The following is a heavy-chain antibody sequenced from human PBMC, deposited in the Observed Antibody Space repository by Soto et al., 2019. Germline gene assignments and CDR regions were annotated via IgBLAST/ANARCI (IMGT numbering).Heavy chain of an antibody. V-gene: IGHV5-10-1*01. D-gene: IGHD3-22*01. J-gene: IGHJ4*02. CDR3: ARQIYDSDTGPNFQYYFDS. CDR2: IDPRDSQT. Sequence: GESLKISCKGSGYSFAGYWITWVRQKPGKGLEWMGRIDPRDSQTYYSPSFRGHVTISVTKSITTVFLQWSSLRASDTAMYYRARQIYDSDTGPNFQYYFDSWGQGTPVTVSS. CDR1: GYSFAGYW.